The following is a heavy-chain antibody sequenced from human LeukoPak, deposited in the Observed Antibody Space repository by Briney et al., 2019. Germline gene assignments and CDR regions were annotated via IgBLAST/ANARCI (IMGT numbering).Heavy chain of an antibody. CDR3: ARVLNSFDY. V-gene: IGHV4-59*01. D-gene: IGHD2-8*01. Sequence: SETLSLTCTVSGASISSYYCSWIREPPGKGLEWIGYIYYSGSTNYNPSLKSRVTISVDTSKNQFSLKLSSVTAADTAVYYCARVLNSFDYWGQGTLVTVSS. CDR1: GASISSYY. J-gene: IGHJ4*02. CDR2: IYYSGST.